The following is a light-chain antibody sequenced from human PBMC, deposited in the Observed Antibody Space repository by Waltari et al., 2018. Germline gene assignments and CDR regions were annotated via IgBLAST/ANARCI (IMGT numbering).Light chain of an antibody. CDR3: QQYNNWPRT. J-gene: IGKJ3*01. CDR2: GAS. V-gene: IGKV3-15*01. Sequence: EIVMTQSPATLSVSPGERATLSCRASQSVSSNLAWYPQKPGQAPRLLIYGASTRATGIPARFRGSGSGTEFTLTISSMQSEDFAVYYCQQYNNWPRTFGPGTKVDIK. CDR1: QSVSSN.